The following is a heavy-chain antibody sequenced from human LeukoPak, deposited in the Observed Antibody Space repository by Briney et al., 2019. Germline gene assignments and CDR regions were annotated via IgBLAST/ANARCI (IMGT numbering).Heavy chain of an antibody. CDR2: ITGSGGGT. Sequence: GGSLRLSCAASGFTFSTYAMSWVRQAPGKGLEWVSAITGSGGGTYYADSVKGRFTISRDNSKNTLYLQMNSLRDEDTAVYYCAKDPLYCSGGGCYFYAFDIWGQGTMVSVSS. CDR3: AKDPLYCSGGGCYFYAFDI. CDR1: GFTFSTYA. J-gene: IGHJ3*02. V-gene: IGHV3-23*01. D-gene: IGHD2-15*01.